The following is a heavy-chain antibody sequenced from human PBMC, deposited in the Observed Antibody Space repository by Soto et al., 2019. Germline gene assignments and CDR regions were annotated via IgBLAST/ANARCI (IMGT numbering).Heavy chain of an antibody. D-gene: IGHD2-2*03. Sequence: QVQLVQSGAEVKKPGASVKVSCKASGYTFTSYGISWVRQAPGQGLEWMGWISAYNGNTNYAQKLQGRVTMTTDTXXSXAXXELRSLRSDDTAVYYCARERLDIVVVPAAHYGMDVWGQGTTVTVSS. J-gene: IGHJ6*02. CDR3: ARERLDIVVVPAAHYGMDV. CDR1: GYTFTSYG. V-gene: IGHV1-18*01. CDR2: ISAYNGNT.